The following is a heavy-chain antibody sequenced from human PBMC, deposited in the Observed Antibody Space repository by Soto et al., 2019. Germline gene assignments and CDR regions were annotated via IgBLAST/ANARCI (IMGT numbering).Heavy chain of an antibody. D-gene: IGHD3-3*01. Sequence: SQTLSLTCAISGGSVSSNSAAWNWIRQSPSRGLEWLGRTYYRSKWYNDYAVSVKSRIIIKPDTSKNQLSLQLNSVTPEDTAVYYCARASPMIFGNVMVYDSWGLGTLVTVSS. CDR3: ARASPMIFGNVMVYDS. CDR1: GGSVSSNSAA. V-gene: IGHV6-1*01. J-gene: IGHJ4*02. CDR2: TYYRSKWYN.